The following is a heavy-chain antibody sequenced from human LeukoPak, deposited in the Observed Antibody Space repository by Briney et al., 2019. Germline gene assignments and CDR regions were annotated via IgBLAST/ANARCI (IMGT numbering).Heavy chain of an antibody. J-gene: IGHJ4*02. CDR3: ARDSSGWYEGDY. D-gene: IGHD6-19*01. Sequence: PSQTLSLTCAVSGGSISSGGYSWSWIRQPPGKGLEWIGYIYHSGSTYYNPSLKSRVTISVDTSKNQFSLKLSSVTAADTAVYYCARDSSGWYEGDYWGQGTLVTVSS. CDR2: IYHSGST. V-gene: IGHV4-30-2*05. CDR1: GGSISSGGYS.